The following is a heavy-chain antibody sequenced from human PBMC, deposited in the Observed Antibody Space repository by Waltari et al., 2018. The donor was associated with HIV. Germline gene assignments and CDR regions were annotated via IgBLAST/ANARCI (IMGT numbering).Heavy chain of an antibody. Sequence: EVPLVASGVGLVKPGESLRVSCAASGFEFKQYWMSWFRQAPEKGLEWVGRIKSKQSGGTVDYAAPVKGRFTISRDDSKNMMYLQMDSLESEDTAVYYCTTGSSGAEDYWGQGTLVTVSS. CDR2: IKSKQSGGTV. D-gene: IGHD3-22*01. V-gene: IGHV3-15*01. CDR3: TTGSSGAEDY. J-gene: IGHJ4*02. CDR1: GFEFKQYW.